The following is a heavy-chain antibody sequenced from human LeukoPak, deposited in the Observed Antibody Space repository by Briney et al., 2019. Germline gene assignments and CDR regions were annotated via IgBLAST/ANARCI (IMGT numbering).Heavy chain of an antibody. V-gene: IGHV4-59*01. Sequence: PSETLSLTCTVSGGSISSYYWSWIRQPPGKGLEWIGYIYYSGSTNYNPSLKSRVAISVDTSKNQFSLKLSSVTAADTAVYYCARDRGIFGVDKYYYYDMDVWGQGTTVTVSS. CDR3: ARDRGIFGVDKYYYYDMDV. CDR2: IYYSGST. CDR1: GGSISSYY. D-gene: IGHD3-3*01. J-gene: IGHJ6*02.